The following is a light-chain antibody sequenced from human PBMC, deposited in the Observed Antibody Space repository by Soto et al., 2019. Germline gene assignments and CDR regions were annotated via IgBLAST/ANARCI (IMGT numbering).Light chain of an antibody. CDR3: QQYGSFSWT. Sequence: IVFTQSPGTLSLSPGERATLSCRASQSVSSYLAWYQQKPGQAPRLLIYDASTRATGISARFSGSGSGTDFTLTISRLELVDFAVYYCQQYGSFSWTFGQGTKVDIK. CDR2: DAS. J-gene: IGKJ1*01. CDR1: QSVSSY. V-gene: IGKV3-20*01.